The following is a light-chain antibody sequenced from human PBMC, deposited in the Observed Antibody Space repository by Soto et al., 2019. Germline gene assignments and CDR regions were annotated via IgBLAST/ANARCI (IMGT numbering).Light chain of an antibody. Sequence: EIVLAQSPGTLSLSPGERATLSCRASQSVASGHLAWYQQTPGQAPRLLVRDASSRATGIPDRFSGSASGTDFTLTISRLEPEDSAMYYCQQYGTAPITFGQGTRLEIK. J-gene: IGKJ5*01. V-gene: IGKV3-20*01. CDR1: QSVASGH. CDR3: QQYGTAPIT. CDR2: DAS.